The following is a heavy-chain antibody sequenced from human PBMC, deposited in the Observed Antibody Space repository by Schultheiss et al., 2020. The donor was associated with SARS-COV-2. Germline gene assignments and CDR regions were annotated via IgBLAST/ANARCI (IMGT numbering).Heavy chain of an antibody. V-gene: IGHV5-51*01. CDR3: ARRGLWDAFDI. CDR2: IYPRDSDT. Sequence: GESLKISCKASGYRFPNQWIGWVRQMPGKGLEWMGIIYPRDSDTRYSPSFQGQVTISADKSINAAYVQWSSLKASDTAMYYCARRGLWDAFDIWGQGTMVTVSS. CDR1: GYRFPNQW. J-gene: IGHJ3*02. D-gene: IGHD2-21*01.